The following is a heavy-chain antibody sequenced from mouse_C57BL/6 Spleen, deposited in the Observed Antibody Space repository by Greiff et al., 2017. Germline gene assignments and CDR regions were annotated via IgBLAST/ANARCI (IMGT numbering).Heavy chain of an antibody. CDR1: GYTFTSYW. V-gene: IGHV1-55*01. CDR2: IYPGSGST. D-gene: IGHD1-1*01. Sequence: QVQLQQPGAELVKPGASVKMSCKASGYTFTSYWITWVKQRPGQGLEWIGDIYPGSGSTNYNEKFKSKATLTVDTSSSTAYMQLSSLTSEDSAVYYCARRTVVAHYYAMDYWGQGTSVTVSS. CDR3: ARRTVVAHYYAMDY. J-gene: IGHJ4*01.